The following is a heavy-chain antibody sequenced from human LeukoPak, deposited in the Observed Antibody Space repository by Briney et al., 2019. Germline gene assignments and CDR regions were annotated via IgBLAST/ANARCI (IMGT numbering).Heavy chain of an antibody. CDR2: INHSGST. CDR1: GGSFSGYY. D-gene: IGHD3-22*01. V-gene: IGHV4-34*01. CDR3: ARGSYDSSGYSRWLGAFGI. J-gene: IGHJ3*02. Sequence: PSETLSLTCAVYGGSFSGYYWSWIRQPPGKGLEWIGEINHSGSTNYNPSLKSRVTISVDTSKNQFSLKLSSVTAADTAVYYCARGSYDSSGYSRWLGAFGIWGQGTMVTVSS.